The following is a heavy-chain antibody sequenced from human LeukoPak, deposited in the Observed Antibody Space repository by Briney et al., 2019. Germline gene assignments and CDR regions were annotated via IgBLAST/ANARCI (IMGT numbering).Heavy chain of an antibody. D-gene: IGHD1-14*01. J-gene: IGHJ6*02. Sequence: GESLKISCSGSGYNFTRYPISWMRQMPGKGLEWMGRIDPSDSYTNYSPSFQGHVTISADKSISTAYLQWRSLKASDTAMYYCARHGRGSRCYYYDIGVWGQGTTVTVSS. V-gene: IGHV5-10-1*01. CDR1: GYNFTRYP. CDR3: ARHGRGSRCYYYDIGV. CDR2: IDPSDSYT.